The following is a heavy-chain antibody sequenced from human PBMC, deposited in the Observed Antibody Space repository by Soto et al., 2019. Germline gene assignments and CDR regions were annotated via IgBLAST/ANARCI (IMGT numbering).Heavy chain of an antibody. V-gene: IGHV3-30*18. CDR1: GFTFSSYG. J-gene: IGHJ4*02. Sequence: PGGSLRLSCAASGFTFSSYGMHWVRQAPGKGLEWVAVISYDGSNKYYADSVKGRFTISRDNSKNTLYLQMNSLRAEDTAVYYCAKEVGGGGYFDYWGQGTLVTVSS. CDR2: ISYDGSNK. CDR3: AKEVGGGGYFDY. D-gene: IGHD3-16*01.